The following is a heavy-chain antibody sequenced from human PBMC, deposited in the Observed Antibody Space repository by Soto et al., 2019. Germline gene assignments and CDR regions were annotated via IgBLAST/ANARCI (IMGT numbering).Heavy chain of an antibody. CDR2: IYYSGST. CDR3: ARLYGLDAFDI. V-gene: IGHV4-59*08. CDR1: GGSIRSYY. J-gene: IGHJ3*02. D-gene: IGHD3-16*02. Sequence: FLTCTVSGGSIRSYYWSWIRQPPGKGLEWIGYIYYSGSTNYNPSLKSRVTISVDTSKNQFSLKLSSVTAGDTAVYYCARLYGLDAFDIWGQGTMVTVSS.